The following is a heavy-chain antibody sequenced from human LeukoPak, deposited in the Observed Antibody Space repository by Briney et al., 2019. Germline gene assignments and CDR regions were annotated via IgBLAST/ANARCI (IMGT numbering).Heavy chain of an antibody. CDR3: ARRVVAGTLDY. CDR2: IYHSGST. Sequence: SETLSLTCAVSGGSISSGGYSWSWIRQPPGKGLEWIGYIYHSGSTYYNPSLKSRVTISVDRSKNQFSLKLSSATAADTAVYYCARRVVAGTLDYWGQGTLVTVSS. CDR1: GGSISSGGYS. J-gene: IGHJ4*02. D-gene: IGHD6-19*01. V-gene: IGHV4-30-2*01.